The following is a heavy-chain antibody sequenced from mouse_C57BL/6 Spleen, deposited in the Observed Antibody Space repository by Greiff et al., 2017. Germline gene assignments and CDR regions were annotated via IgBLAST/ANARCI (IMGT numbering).Heavy chain of an antibody. V-gene: IGHV1-64*01. CDR1: GYTFTSYW. Sequence: VQLQQSGAELVKPGASVKLSCKASGYTFTSYWMHWVKQRPGQGLEWIGMIHPNSGSTNYNEKFKSKATLTVDKSSNTAYLQLSSLTSEDSAVYYCASISYDYDGGVVGFDDWGQGTTLTVSS. J-gene: IGHJ2*01. CDR2: IHPNSGST. D-gene: IGHD2-4*01. CDR3: ASISYDYDGGVVGFDD.